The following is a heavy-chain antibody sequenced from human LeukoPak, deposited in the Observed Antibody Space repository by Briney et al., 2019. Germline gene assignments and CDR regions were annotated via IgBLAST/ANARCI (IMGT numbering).Heavy chain of an antibody. D-gene: IGHD3-9*01. CDR3: ARAPYDILTGYYSY. CDR1: GFTFSSYS. V-gene: IGHV3-21*01. Sequence: PGGSLRLSCAASGFTFSSYSMNWVRQAPGKGLEWVSSISSSSSYIYYADSVKGRFTISRDNAKNSLYLQMNSLRAEDTAVYYCARAPYDILTGYYSYWGQGTLVTVSS. J-gene: IGHJ4*02. CDR2: ISSSSSYI.